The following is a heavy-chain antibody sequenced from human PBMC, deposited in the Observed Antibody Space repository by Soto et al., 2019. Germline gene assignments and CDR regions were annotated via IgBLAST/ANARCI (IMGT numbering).Heavy chain of an antibody. V-gene: IGHV1-69*12. CDR1: GGTFSSYA. Sequence: QVQLVQSGAEVKKPGSSVKVSCKASGGTFSSYAISWVRQAPGQGLEWMGGIIPIFGTANYAQKFQGRVTIXXDXSXXTAYMELSSLRSEDTAVYYCARDVPPTVEKNWFDPWGQGTLVTVSS. D-gene: IGHD1-1*01. J-gene: IGHJ5*02. CDR3: ARDVPPTVEKNWFDP. CDR2: IIPIFGTA.